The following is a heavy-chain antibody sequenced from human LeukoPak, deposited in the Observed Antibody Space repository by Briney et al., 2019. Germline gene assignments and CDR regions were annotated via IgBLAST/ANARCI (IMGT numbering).Heavy chain of an antibody. CDR1: GYTFTSYG. J-gene: IGHJ3*02. CDR2: ISAYNGNT. D-gene: IGHD5-18*01. Sequence: GASVKVSCKASGYTFTSYGISWVRQAPGQGLEWMGWISAYNGNTNYAQKFQGRVTITADESTSTAYMELSSLRSEDTAVYYCARSPGGGYSYGFDAFDIWGRGTMVTVSS. CDR3: ARSPGGGYSYGFDAFDI. V-gene: IGHV1-18*01.